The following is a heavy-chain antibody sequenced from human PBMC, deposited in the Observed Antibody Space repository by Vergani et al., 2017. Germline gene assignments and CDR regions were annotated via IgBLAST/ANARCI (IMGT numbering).Heavy chain of an antibody. CDR1: GFSFSTYG. J-gene: IGHJ3*02. Sequence: QVQLVESGGGVVQPGRSLRLSCAASGFSFSTYGMHWVRQAPGKGLEWVAVISNDGSNRYCVDSVKGRFSISRDNSENTLYLQMNSLQIEDTAMYYCAGGDLNWNIVNGGCDMWGQGTMVTVSS. CDR3: AGGDLNWNIVNGGCDM. CDR2: ISNDGSNR. V-gene: IGHV3-30*03. D-gene: IGHD1/OR15-1a*01.